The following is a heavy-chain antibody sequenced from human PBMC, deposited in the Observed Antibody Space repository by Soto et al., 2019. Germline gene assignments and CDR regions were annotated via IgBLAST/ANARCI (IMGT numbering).Heavy chain of an antibody. D-gene: IGHD5-12*01. CDR3: AKDENIEIDVGAFDI. CDR1: GFTFDDYA. Sequence: GGSLRLSCAASGFTFDDYAMHWVRQAPGKGLEWVSGISWNSGSIGYADSVKGRFTISRDNAKNSLYLQMNSLRAEDTALYYCAKDENIEIDVGAFDIWGQGTMVTVSS. J-gene: IGHJ3*02. CDR2: ISWNSGSI. V-gene: IGHV3-9*01.